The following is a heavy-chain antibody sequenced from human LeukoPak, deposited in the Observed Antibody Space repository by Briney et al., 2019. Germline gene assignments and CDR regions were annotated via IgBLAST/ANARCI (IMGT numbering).Heavy chain of an antibody. Sequence: SGTLSLTCAVSGGSISSSNWWSWVRQPPGKGLEWIGEIYHSGSTNYNASLKSRVTMSVDKSKNQFSLKLSSVTAADTAVYYCATSPGIAALFDPWGQGTLVTVSS. J-gene: IGHJ5*02. V-gene: IGHV4-4*02. CDR1: GGSISSSNW. CDR3: ATSPGIAALFDP. CDR2: IYHSGST. D-gene: IGHD6-13*01.